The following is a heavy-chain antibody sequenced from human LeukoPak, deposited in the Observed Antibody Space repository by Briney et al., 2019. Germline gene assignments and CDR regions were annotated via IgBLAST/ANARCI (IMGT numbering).Heavy chain of an antibody. CDR3: VRWYDYGEKRLDP. Sequence: ASVKVSCKASGYPFSSFIMSWGRQAPGQGLEGLGRINPRNNNIDYARKFQGRLNMTTNTSLGAAYMELSSLTSEDTATYYCVRWYDYGEKRLDPWGHGTLVIVS. CDR2: INPRNNNI. CDR1: GYPFSSFI. J-gene: IGHJ5*02. D-gene: IGHD4/OR15-4a*01. V-gene: IGHV1-8*02.